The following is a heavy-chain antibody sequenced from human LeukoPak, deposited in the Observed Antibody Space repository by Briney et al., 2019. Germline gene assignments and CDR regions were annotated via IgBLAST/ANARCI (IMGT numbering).Heavy chain of an antibody. CDR1: GYTFTRYA. Sequence: GASVKVSCKASGYTFTRYAINWLRQAPGQGLEWMGWINMYTANPAYAQGFTERFVFSLDTSVTTAYLQISSLKAEDTAVYYCARDGWILSLHFYGMDVWGQGTTVTVSS. V-gene: IGHV7-4-1*02. CDR3: ARDGWILSLHFYGMDV. D-gene: IGHD2-2*03. J-gene: IGHJ6*02. CDR2: INMYTANP.